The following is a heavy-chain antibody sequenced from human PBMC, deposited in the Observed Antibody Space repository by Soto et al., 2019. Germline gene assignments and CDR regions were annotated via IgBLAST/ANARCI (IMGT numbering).Heavy chain of an antibody. V-gene: IGHV3-23*01. Sequence: EVQMLESGGGLVHPGGSLRLSCAASGLTFSNYAMNWVRQAPGKGLERVSSISGSGRNTYYADSVKGRLTITRDRSRNTLYLQMHSLRGEDTGVYYCAKDLNGSGSFTSYYHYGMDVWGQGTTVTVSS. CDR1: GLTFSNYA. CDR2: ISGSGRNT. CDR3: AKDLNGSGSFTSYYHYGMDV. J-gene: IGHJ6*02. D-gene: IGHD3-10*01.